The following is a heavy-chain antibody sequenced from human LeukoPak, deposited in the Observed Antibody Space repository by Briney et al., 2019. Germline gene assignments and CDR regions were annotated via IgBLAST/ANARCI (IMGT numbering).Heavy chain of an antibody. D-gene: IGHD3-22*01. CDR3: ARDDSSGVDVFDI. CDR2: INWNGGST. V-gene: IGHV3-20*04. CDR1: GFTFDDYG. J-gene: IGHJ3*02. Sequence: GGSLRLSRAASGFTFDDYGMSWVRQAPGKGLEWVSGINWNGGSTGYADSVKGRFTISRDNAKNSLYLQMNSLRAEDTAVYYCARDDSSGVDVFDIWGQGTMVTVSS.